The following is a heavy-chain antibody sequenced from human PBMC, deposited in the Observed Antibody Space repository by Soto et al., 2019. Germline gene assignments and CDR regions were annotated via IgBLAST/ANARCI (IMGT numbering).Heavy chain of an antibody. CDR1: GGSISSNSYF. V-gene: IGHV4-39*01. J-gene: IGHJ4*02. CDR2: VFYSGST. CDR3: ARRSGWYYFDY. D-gene: IGHD6-19*01. Sequence: QLQLQESGPGLVKPSETLSLTCTVSGGSISSNSYFWGWIRQPPGKGLEWIGTVFYSGSTYYNPSLKSRVTISVDTSKNEFSLNLSSVTAADTAVYYCARRSGWYYFDYWGQGTLVTVSS.